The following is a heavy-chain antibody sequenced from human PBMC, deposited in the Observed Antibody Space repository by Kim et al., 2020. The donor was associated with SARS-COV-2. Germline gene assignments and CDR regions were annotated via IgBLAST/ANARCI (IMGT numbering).Heavy chain of an antibody. D-gene: IGHD6-19*01. CDR3: ARSTFSGRGVFDY. J-gene: IGHJ4*02. CDR1: GFTVSSNY. Sequence: GGSLRLSCAASGFTVSSNYMSWVRQAPGKGLEWVSVIYSGGSTYYADSVKGRFTISRDNSKNTLYLQMNSLRAEDTAVYYCARSTFSGRGVFDYWGQGTLVTVSS. V-gene: IGHV3-66*01. CDR2: IYSGGST.